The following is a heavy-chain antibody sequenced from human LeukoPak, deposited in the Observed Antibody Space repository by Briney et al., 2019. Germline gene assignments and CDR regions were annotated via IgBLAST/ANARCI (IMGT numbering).Heavy chain of an antibody. CDR1: GGTFSSYA. J-gene: IGHJ1*01. CDR3: ARDSSEFRSLIFH. Sequence: SVKVSCKASGGTFSSYAINWVRQAPGQGLEWMGGITPMLGTAKYAQKFQGRVTITADESTSTAYMELSSLRSEDTAVYYCARDSSEFRSLIFHWGQGTLVTVSS. V-gene: IGHV1-69*13. D-gene: IGHD3-9*01. CDR2: ITPMLGTA.